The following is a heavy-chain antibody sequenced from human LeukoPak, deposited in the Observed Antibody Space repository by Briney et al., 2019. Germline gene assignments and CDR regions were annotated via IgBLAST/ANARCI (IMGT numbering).Heavy chain of an antibody. D-gene: IGHD1-26*01. Sequence: GGSLRLSCAAPGFTFSSYGMHWVRQAPGKGLEWVGRIKAKPHGGTTDYAAPVKGRFTISRDDSKNTLYLQMNSLKTEDTAVYYCTTDGVGIEGATFDYWGQGILVTVSS. V-gene: IGHV3-15*01. CDR3: TTDGVGIEGATFDY. CDR1: GFTFSSYG. J-gene: IGHJ4*02. CDR2: IKAKPHGGTT.